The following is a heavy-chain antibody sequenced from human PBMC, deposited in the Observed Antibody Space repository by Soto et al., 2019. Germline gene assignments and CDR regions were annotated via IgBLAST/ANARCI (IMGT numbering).Heavy chain of an antibody. CDR1: GGSISSGGYY. Sequence: SETLSLTCTVSGGSISSGGYYWSWIRQHPGKGLEWIGYIYYSGSTYYNPSLKSRVTISVDTSKNQFSLKLSSVTAADTAVYYCASSRFWSGYYPALDYWGQGTLVTVSS. V-gene: IGHV4-31*03. D-gene: IGHD3-3*01. J-gene: IGHJ4*02. CDR3: ASSRFWSGYYPALDY. CDR2: IYYSGST.